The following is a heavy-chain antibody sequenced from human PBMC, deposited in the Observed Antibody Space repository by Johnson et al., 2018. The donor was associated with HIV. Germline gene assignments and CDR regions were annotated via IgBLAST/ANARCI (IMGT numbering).Heavy chain of an antibody. V-gene: IGHV3-30-3*01. J-gene: IGHJ3*02. CDR3: VRGWHTSGRCDVFDI. D-gene: IGHD6-19*01. CDR1: GFTFSSYA. CDR2: ISYDGSNK. Sequence: LSCAASGFTFSSYAMHWVRQAPGKGLEWVAVISYDGSNKYYADSVKGRFTISRDNSKNTLYLQMNRLRTDDTAVYYCVRGWHTSGRCDVFDIWGQGTTVIVSS.